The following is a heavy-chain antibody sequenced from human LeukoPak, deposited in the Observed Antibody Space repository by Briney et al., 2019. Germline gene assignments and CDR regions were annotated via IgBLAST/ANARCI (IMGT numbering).Heavy chain of an antibody. Sequence: SETLSLTCAVYGGSFSGYYWTWIRQPPGKGLEWIGEIKYSGSTNHNPSLKSRVSISVDTSKNQFSLKLTSVTAADTAVYYCARDHTDYSYGSFCYHYCYMDVWGKGTTVTVSS. CDR3: ARDHTDYSYGSFCYHYCYMDV. CDR1: GGSFSGYY. J-gene: IGHJ6*03. V-gene: IGHV4-34*01. CDR2: IKYSGST. D-gene: IGHD4-11*01.